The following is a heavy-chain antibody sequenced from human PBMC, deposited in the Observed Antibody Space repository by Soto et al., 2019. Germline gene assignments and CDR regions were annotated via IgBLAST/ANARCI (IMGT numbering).Heavy chain of an antibody. CDR3: AKELDALAAAPGYGMDV. Sequence: QVQLVESGGGVVQPGRSLRLSCAASGFTFSSYGMHWVRQAPGKGLEWVAVISYDGSNKYYADSVKGRFTISRDNSKNTLYLQVTSLRAEDTAVYYCAKELDALAAAPGYGMDVWGQGTTVTVSS. CDR1: GFTFSSYG. CDR2: ISYDGSNK. D-gene: IGHD6-13*01. J-gene: IGHJ6*02. V-gene: IGHV3-30*18.